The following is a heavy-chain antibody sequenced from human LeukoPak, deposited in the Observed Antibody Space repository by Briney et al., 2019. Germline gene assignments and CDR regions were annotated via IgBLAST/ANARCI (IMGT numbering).Heavy chain of an antibody. CDR2: LNQKGSEE. D-gene: IGHD3-9*01. CDR1: GFTFSSYW. J-gene: IGHJ5*02. CDR3: ARALRYFDWLSTSPEYNWFDP. Sequence: GGXLRLSCAASGFTFSSYWMSWVRQAPGKGLEWVANLNQKGSEEYYVDSVKGRFTISRDNAKNSLYLQMNSLRAEDTAVYYCARALRYFDWLSTSPEYNWFDPWGQGTLVTVSS. V-gene: IGHV3-7*01.